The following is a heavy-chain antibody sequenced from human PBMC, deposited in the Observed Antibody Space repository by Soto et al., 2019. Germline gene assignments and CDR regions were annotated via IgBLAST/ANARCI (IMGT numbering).Heavy chain of an antibody. CDR3: VRSEARALVY. J-gene: IGHJ4*02. CDR2: AHHSGRT. D-gene: IGHD2-8*02. V-gene: IGHV4-4*02. Sequence: SETLSLTCTVSGDSMSSSNWWNWVRQPPGKGLEWIGEAHHSGRTNYNPSLRSRVTISVDRSQNLFSLKLASVTAADTAVYYCVRSEARALVYWGQGTLGT. CDR1: GDSMSSSNW.